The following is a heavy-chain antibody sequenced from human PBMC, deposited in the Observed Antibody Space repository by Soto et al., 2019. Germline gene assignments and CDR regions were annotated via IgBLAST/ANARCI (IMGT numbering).Heavy chain of an antibody. CDR3: ARDHSYSSSWYKYYGPGDYFDY. Sequence: PXGSLRLACSASGFTFSSYWMSWVRQAPGKGLEWVANIKQDGSEKYYVDSVKGRFTISRDDAKNSLYLQMNSLRAEDTAVYYCARDHSYSSSWYKYYGPGDYFDYWGQGTLVTVYS. CDR1: GFTFSSYW. V-gene: IGHV3-7*03. CDR2: IKQDGSEK. J-gene: IGHJ4*02. D-gene: IGHD6-13*01.